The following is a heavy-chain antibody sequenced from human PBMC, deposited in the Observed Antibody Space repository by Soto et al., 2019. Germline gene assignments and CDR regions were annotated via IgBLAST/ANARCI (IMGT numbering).Heavy chain of an antibody. V-gene: IGHV3-30*03. D-gene: IGHD3-10*01. CDR2: ISYDGSNK. Sequence: QVQLVESGGGVVQPGRSLRLSCAASGFTFSSSGMHWVRLAPGKGLEWVAAISYDGSNKYYADSVKGRFTISRDSSKNTLSLQMNSLRTEDTDMYYCARSGEQQLTRWGFDHWGQGTLVTFSS. CDR3: ARSGEQQLTRWGFDH. CDR1: GFTFSSSG. J-gene: IGHJ4*02.